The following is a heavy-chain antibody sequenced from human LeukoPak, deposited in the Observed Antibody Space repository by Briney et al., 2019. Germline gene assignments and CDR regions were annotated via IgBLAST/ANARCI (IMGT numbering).Heavy chain of an antibody. Sequence: GRSLRLSCEASGFTFSAYNLHWVRQAPGKGLEWVAVISNDGNNKYDADSVKGRFTVSRDNSKNTLYLQMNTLRAEDTAVYYCARRLVGVSGAFDIWGQGTLVTVSS. J-gene: IGHJ3*02. CDR1: GFTFSAYN. CDR2: ISNDGNNK. D-gene: IGHD1-26*01. CDR3: ARRLVGVSGAFDI. V-gene: IGHV3-30*04.